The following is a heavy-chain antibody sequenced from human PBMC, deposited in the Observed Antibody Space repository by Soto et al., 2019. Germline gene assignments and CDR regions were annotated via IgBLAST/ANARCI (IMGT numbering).Heavy chain of an antibody. CDR1: GFTFSSYA. D-gene: IGHD4-17*01. Sequence: EVQLLESGGGLVQPGGSLRLSCAASGFTFSSYAMSWVRQAPGKGLEWVSAISGSGGSTYYADSVKGRFTISRDNSKSTLYLQMNSLRAEDTAVYYCAKILYGDYTLFDYWGQGTLVTVSS. CDR2: ISGSGGST. J-gene: IGHJ4*02. V-gene: IGHV3-23*01. CDR3: AKILYGDYTLFDY.